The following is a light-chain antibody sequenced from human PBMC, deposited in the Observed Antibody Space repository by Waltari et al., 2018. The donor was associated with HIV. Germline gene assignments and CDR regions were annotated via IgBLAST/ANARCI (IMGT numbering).Light chain of an antibody. CDR3: GTWDNSLSAYVL. Sequence: QSVLTQPPSVSAAPGQKVTISCSGRSSNIGNNYVSWYQQLPGTAPTLLIYDNSKRPSGIPDRFSASKSGTSATLVIAGLQIGDEADYFCGTWDNSLSAYVLFGGGTKLTVL. CDR2: DNS. V-gene: IGLV1-51*01. J-gene: IGLJ2*01. CDR1: SSNIGNNY.